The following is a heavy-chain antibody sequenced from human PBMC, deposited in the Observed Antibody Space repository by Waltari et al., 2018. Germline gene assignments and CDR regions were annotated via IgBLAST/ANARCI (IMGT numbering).Heavy chain of an antibody. CDR1: GESVSSNSAA. Sequence: QVQLQQSGPGLVKPSQTLSLTCAISGESVSSNSAAWNWHGQSPSRGMEWLGREHYRSKWYKDYAVSVKSRITITPDTSKNQLSLQLNSVTPEDTAVYYCARDKKENAFDIWGQGTMVTVSS. V-gene: IGHV6-1*01. CDR2: EHYRSKWYK. CDR3: ARDKKENAFDI. J-gene: IGHJ3*02.